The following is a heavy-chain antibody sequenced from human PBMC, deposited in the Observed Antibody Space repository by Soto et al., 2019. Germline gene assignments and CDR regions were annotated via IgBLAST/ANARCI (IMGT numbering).Heavy chain of an antibody. J-gene: IGHJ4*02. CDR3: ARSRYQLRSDVLYYFDF. CDR1: GFTFTSYG. CDR2: ISYDGGNK. V-gene: IGHV3-30*03. Sequence: SLRLSCAGSGFTFTSYGMYLVRQAPGMGLEWVAVISYDGGNKYYADSVKGRFTISRDNSKNTLYLQMNSLRAEDTAVYYCARSRYQLRSDVLYYFDFWGQGTLVTVSS. D-gene: IGHD2-2*01.